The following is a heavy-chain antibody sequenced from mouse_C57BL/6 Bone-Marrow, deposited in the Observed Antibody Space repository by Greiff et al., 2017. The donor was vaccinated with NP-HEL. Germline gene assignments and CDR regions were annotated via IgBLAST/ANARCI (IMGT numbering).Heavy chain of an antibody. Sequence: EVHLVESGGGLVKPGGSLKLSCAASGFTFSSYAMSWVRQTPEKRLEWVATISDGGSYTYYPDNVKGRFTISRDNAKNNLYLQMSHLKSEDTAMYYCARDYDGYYKFAYWGQGTLVTVSA. CDR3: ARDYDGYYKFAY. CDR2: ISDGGSYT. V-gene: IGHV5-4*01. J-gene: IGHJ3*01. CDR1: GFTFSSYA. D-gene: IGHD2-3*01.